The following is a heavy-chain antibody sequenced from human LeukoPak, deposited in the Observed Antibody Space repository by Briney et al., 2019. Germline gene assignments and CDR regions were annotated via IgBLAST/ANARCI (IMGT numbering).Heavy chain of an antibody. D-gene: IGHD5-24*01. V-gene: IGHV1-69*05. CDR2: ITPIFGTA. CDR1: GGTFSSYA. CDR3: ARGGSSPKRWYYFDY. Sequence: ASVKVSCKASGGTFSSYAISWVRQAPGQGLEWMGGITPIFGTANYAQKFQGRVTITTDESTSTAYMELSSLRSEDTAVYYCARGGSSPKRWYYFDYWGQGTLVTVSS. J-gene: IGHJ4*02.